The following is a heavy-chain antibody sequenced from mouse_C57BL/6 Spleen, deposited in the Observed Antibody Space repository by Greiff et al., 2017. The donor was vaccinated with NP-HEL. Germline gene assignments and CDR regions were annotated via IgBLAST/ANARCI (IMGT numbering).Heavy chain of an antibody. CDR2: IYPSDSET. J-gene: IGHJ2*01. D-gene: IGHD1-1*01. CDR1: GYTFTSYW. CDR3: ARGEVPSVEGYFDD. V-gene: IGHV1-61*01. Sequence: QVQLQQPGAELVRPGSSVKLSCKASGYTFTSYWMDWVKQRPGQGLEWIGNIYPSDSETHYNQKFKDKATLTVDKSSSTAYMQLSSLTSEDSAVYYCARGEVPSVEGYFDDWGQGTTLTVSS.